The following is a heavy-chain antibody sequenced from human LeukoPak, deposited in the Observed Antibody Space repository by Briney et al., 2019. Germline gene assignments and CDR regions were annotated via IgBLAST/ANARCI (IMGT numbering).Heavy chain of an antibody. CDR3: ARSYYYDSSGYYQ. Sequence: ASVKVFCKASGYTFTSYDISWVRQAPGQGLECMGGIIPIFGTANYAQKFQGRVTITADKSTSTAYMELSSLRSEDTAVYYCARSYYYDSSGYYQWGQGTLVTVSS. V-gene: IGHV1-69*06. CDR1: GYTFTSYD. D-gene: IGHD3-22*01. J-gene: IGHJ4*02. CDR2: IIPIFGTA.